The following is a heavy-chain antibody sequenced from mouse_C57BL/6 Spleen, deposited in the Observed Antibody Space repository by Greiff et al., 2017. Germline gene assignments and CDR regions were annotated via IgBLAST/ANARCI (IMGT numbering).Heavy chain of an antibody. CDR2: IYPGSGST. D-gene: IGHD1-1*01. J-gene: IGHJ1*03. CDR1: GYTFTSYW. V-gene: IGHV1-55*01. CDR3: ARRYYGSIYWYGGV. Sequence: QVQLQQPGAELVKPGASVKMSCKASGYTFTSYWITWVKQRPGQGLEWIGDIYPGSGSTNYNEKFKSKATLTVDTSSSTAYMQLHSLTSEDSAVYYCARRYYGSIYWYGGVWGTGTTVTVSS.